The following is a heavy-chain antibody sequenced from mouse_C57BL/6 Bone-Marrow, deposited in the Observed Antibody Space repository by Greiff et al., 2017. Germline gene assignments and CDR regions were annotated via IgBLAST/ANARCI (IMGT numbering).Heavy chain of an antibody. CDR1: GYAFTNYL. D-gene: IGHD4-1*01. CDR2: INPGSGGT. V-gene: IGHV1-54*01. J-gene: IGHJ3*01. CDR3: ARSKNWDSWFAY. Sequence: SGAELVRPGTSVKVSCKASGYAFTNYLIEWVKQRPGQGLEWIGVINPGSGGTNYNEKFKGKATLTADKSSSTDYMQLSSLTSEDSAVYFCARSKNWDSWFAYWGQGTLVTVSA.